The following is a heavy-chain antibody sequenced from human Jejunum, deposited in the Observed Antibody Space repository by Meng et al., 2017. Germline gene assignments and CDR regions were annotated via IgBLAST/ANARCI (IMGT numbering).Heavy chain of an antibody. CDR1: GYTFPSFG. D-gene: IGHD3-10*01. CDR2: ISTYNGNT. CDR3: ARDGVSLTMIRGGRY. J-gene: IGHJ4*02. Sequence: VPSGAEVKKPGASVKVSCKTSGYTFPSFGISWVRQAPGQGLEWMGWISTYNGNTNYAQNLQGRVTLTTDTSTSSAYMELRSLRSDDTAVYYCARDGVSLTMIRGGRYWGQGTLVTVSS. V-gene: IGHV1-18*01.